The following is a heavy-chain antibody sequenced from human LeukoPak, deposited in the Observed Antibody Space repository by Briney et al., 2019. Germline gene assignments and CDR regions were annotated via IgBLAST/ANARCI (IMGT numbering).Heavy chain of an antibody. CDR1: GYTLTELS. J-gene: IGHJ4*02. CDR2: FDPEDGET. CDR3: ATNIVGATGMGYFDY. Sequence: ASVKVSCTVSGYTLTELSMHWVRQAPGKGLEWMGGFDPEDGETIYAQKFQGRVTMTEDTSTDTAYMELSSLRSEDTAVYYCATNIVGATGMGYFDYWGQGTLVTVSS. D-gene: IGHD1-26*01. V-gene: IGHV1-24*01.